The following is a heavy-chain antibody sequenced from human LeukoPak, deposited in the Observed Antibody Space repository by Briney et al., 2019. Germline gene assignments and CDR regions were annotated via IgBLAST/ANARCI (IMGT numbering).Heavy chain of an antibody. V-gene: IGHV3-21*01. D-gene: IGHD1-26*01. CDR1: GFTFSTYN. J-gene: IGHJ4*02. Sequence: PGGSLRLSCAASGFTFSTYNMNWVRHAPGKGLEWISSITSSSSYIYYADSVKGRFTISRDNAKNSLYLQMNSLRAEDTAVYYCARDKIVGATHFDYWGQGTLVTVSS. CDR3: ARDKIVGATHFDY. CDR2: ITSSSSYI.